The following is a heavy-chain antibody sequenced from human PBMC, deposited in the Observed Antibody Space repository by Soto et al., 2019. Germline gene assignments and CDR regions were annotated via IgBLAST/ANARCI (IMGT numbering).Heavy chain of an antibody. J-gene: IGHJ4*02. CDR2: IYYTGST. CDR3: ARDTRLMNYYDSSGFDY. CDR1: GASISSYC. D-gene: IGHD3-22*01. Sequence: PSETQSLTCTVSGASISSYCLSWIRQPPGMALEWIGYIYYTGSTNYNPSLKSRVTISVDTSKNQFSLKLSSVTAADTAVYYCARDTRLMNYYDSSGFDYWGQGTLVTVSS. V-gene: IGHV4-59*01.